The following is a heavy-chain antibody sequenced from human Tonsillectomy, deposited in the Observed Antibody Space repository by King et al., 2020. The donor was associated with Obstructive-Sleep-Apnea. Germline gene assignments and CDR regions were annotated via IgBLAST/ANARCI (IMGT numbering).Heavy chain of an antibody. CDR2: ITSSGSDT. Sequence: LVESGESLRLSCAGSGFIFSNSAMIWVRQAPEKGLEWISYITSSGSDTFSADSVKGRFTVSRDNANNSVYVQMNSLRAEDTAVYYCARVHYYDTSGYSGAAFDFWGRGTMVTVSS. CDR1: GFIFSNSA. V-gene: IGHV3-21*05. CDR3: ARVHYYDTSGYSGAAFDF. D-gene: IGHD3-22*01. J-gene: IGHJ3*01.